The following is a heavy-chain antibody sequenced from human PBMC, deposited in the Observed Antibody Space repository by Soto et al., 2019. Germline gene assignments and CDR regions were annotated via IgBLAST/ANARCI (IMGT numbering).Heavy chain of an antibody. CDR2: IYSGGST. D-gene: IGHD2-2*01. Sequence: GGSLRLSCAASGFTVSSNYMSWVRQAPGKGLEWVSVIYSGGSTYYADSVKGRFTISRDNSKNTLYLQMNSLRAEDTAVYYCAMNSRHCSSTSCPPYYYYMDVWGKGTTVTVSS. V-gene: IGHV3-66*01. CDR1: GFTVSSNY. J-gene: IGHJ6*03. CDR3: AMNSRHCSSTSCPPYYYYMDV.